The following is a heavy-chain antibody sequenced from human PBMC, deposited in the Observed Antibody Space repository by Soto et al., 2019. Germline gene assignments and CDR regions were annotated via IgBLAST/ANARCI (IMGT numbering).Heavy chain of an antibody. V-gene: IGHV1-69*13. CDR2: IIPIFGTA. CDR1: GYTFSSYA. CDR3: ARDKKPGIAAAGTYGMDD. J-gene: IGHJ6*04. D-gene: IGHD6-13*01. Sequence: SVKVSCKASGYTFSSYAISWVRQAPGQGLEWMGGIIPIFGTANYAQKFQGRVTITADESTSTAYMELSSLRSEDTAVYYCARDKKPGIAAAGTYGMDDWGEGTTVTVSS.